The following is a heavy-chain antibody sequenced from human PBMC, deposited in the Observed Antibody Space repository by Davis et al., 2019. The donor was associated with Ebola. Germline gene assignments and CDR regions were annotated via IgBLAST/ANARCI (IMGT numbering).Heavy chain of an antibody. J-gene: IGHJ4*02. CDR3: TTDSYYDSNALDY. CDR2: IRSKANSYAT. Sequence: GESLKISCAASGFTFSGSAMHWVRQASGKGLEWVGRIRSKANSYATAYAASVKGRFTISRDDSKNTLYLQMNSLKTEDTAVYYCTTDSYYDSNALDYWGQGTLVTVSS. V-gene: IGHV3-73*01. D-gene: IGHD3-22*01. CDR1: GFTFSGSA.